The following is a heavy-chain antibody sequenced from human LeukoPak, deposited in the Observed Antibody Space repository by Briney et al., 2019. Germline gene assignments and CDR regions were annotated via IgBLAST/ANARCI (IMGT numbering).Heavy chain of an antibody. V-gene: IGHV3-7*03. J-gene: IGHJ4*02. D-gene: IGHD1-7*01. CDR1: GFTFSSYY. Sequence: PGGSLRLSCAASGFTFSSYYMSWVRQAPGKGLEWVANIKKDGSEKYYVDSVKGRFTISRDNAKTSLYLQMNRLRAEDTAVYYCAKDWACGQWNCQGSDYWGQGTLVTVSS. CDR2: IKKDGSEK. CDR3: AKDWACGQWNCQGSDY.